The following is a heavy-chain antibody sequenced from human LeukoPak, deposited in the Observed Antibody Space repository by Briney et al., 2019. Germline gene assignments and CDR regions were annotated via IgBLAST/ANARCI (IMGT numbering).Heavy chain of an antibody. Sequence: GGSLRLSCAASGFTFSSYSMNWVRQAPGKGLEWVSSISSSSSYIYYADSVKGRFTISRDNAKNSLYLQMNSLRAEDTAVYYYAELGITMIGGVWGKGTTVTISS. CDR2: ISSSSSYI. D-gene: IGHD3-10*02. J-gene: IGHJ6*04. CDR3: AELGITMIGGV. CDR1: GFTFSSYS. V-gene: IGHV3-21*01.